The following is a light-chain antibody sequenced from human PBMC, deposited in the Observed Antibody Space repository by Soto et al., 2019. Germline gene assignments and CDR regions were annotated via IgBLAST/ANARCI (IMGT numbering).Light chain of an antibody. Sequence: DIQMTQSPSSLSASEGDRFTITCRASQEINKYLAWYKQIPGKAPKLLIFAASTLQSGVPSRFSASGSGTDFTLTVGGLQPEDAATYYCQQTKGFPLTFGGGTKVDIK. CDR2: AAS. CDR1: QEINKY. J-gene: IGKJ4*01. V-gene: IGKV1-12*01. CDR3: QQTKGFPLT.